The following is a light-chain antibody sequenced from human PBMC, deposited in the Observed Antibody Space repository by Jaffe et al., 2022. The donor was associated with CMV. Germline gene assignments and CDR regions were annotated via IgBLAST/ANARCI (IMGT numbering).Light chain of an antibody. J-gene: IGLJ2*01. Sequence: QSALTQPASVSGSPGQSITISCTGTSSDVGGYNYVSWYQQHPGKAPEVVIYNVSNRPSGVSKRFSGSKSGNTASLTISGLQAEDEADYYCISYTSSSTLVFGAGTKLTVL. V-gene: IGLV2-14*03. CDR2: NVS. CDR3: ISYTSSSTLV. CDR1: SSDVGGYNY.